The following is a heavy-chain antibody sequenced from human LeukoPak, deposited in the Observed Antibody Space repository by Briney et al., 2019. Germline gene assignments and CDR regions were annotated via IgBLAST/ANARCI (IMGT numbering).Heavy chain of an antibody. D-gene: IGHD5-12*01. CDR2: IIPIFGTA. CDR3: ARDSGYDVGAMAYFGY. J-gene: IGHJ4*02. V-gene: IGHV1-69*05. CDR1: GGTFSSYA. Sequence: SVKVSCKASGGTFSSYAISWVRQAPGQGLEWMGGIIPIFGTANYAQKFQGRVTITTDESTSTAYMELSSLRSEDTAVYYCARDSGYDVGAMAYFGYWGQGTLVTVSS.